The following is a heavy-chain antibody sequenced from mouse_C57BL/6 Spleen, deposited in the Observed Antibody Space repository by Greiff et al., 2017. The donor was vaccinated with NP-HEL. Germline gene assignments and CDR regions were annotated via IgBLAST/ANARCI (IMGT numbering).Heavy chain of an antibody. Sequence: VQLQQPGAELVRPGSSVKLSCKASGYTFTSYWMDWVKQRPGQGLEWIGNIYPSDSETHYNQKFKDKATLTVDKSSSTAYMQLSSLTSEDSAVYYCAGYDYDGFAYWGQGTLVTVSA. J-gene: IGHJ3*01. D-gene: IGHD2-4*01. V-gene: IGHV1-61*01. CDR1: GYTFTSYW. CDR3: AGYDYDGFAY. CDR2: IYPSDSET.